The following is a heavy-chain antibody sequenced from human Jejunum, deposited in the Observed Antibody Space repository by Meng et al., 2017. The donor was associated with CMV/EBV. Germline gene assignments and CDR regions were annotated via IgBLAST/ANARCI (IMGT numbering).Heavy chain of an antibody. Sequence: SGITFSNFGMHWVRQAPGKGLEWVADIWYHGRDMYYTDSVKGRFTISRDDSKSTAYLQMNSLRVEDTAVYYCARDLAVGRIWFDPWGQGTLVTVSS. CDR2: IWYHGRDM. D-gene: IGHD6-19*01. CDR1: GITFSNFG. V-gene: IGHV3-33*01. CDR3: ARDLAVGRIWFDP. J-gene: IGHJ5*02.